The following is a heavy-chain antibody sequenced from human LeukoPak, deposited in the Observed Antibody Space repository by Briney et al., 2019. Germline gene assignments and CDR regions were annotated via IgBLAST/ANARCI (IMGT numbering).Heavy chain of an antibody. Sequence: GGSLRLSCAASGFTFSSYGMSWVRQAPGKGLEWVSAISGSGGSTYYADSVKGRFTISRDNSKNTLYLQMNSLRAEDTAVYYCARDIAAATDYYYYYMDVWGKGTTVTVSS. V-gene: IGHV3-23*01. CDR1: GFTFSSYG. CDR2: ISGSGGST. J-gene: IGHJ6*03. CDR3: ARDIAAATDYYYYYMDV. D-gene: IGHD6-13*01.